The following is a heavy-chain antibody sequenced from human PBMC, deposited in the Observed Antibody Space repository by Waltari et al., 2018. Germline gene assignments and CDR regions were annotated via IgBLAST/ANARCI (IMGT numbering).Heavy chain of an antibody. CDR2: SRNKGDTT. V-gene: IGHV3-64D*06. CDR3: VKDSRSGNFDH. J-gene: IGHJ4*02. Sequence: EVQLVESGGGLVQPGGSLRLSCSASGFIFSDCVMHWVRQAPGKGLEYGSISRNKGDTTRYADSVKGRFTISRDNSKNTLFLQMTSLRPEDTGIYYCVKDSRSGNFDHWGQGTLVTISS. D-gene: IGHD2-15*01. CDR1: GFIFSDCV.